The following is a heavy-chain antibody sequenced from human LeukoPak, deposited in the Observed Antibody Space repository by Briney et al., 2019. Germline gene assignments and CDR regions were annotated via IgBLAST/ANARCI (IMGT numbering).Heavy chain of an antibody. D-gene: IGHD5-18*01. CDR3: ARHPAYNYCSNYYYYMDV. CDR1: GYLFTNYW. CDR2: IYPGDSNT. Sequence: GESLKISFKGSGYLFTNYWIGRVRQMPGKGLEWMGIIYPGDSNTKYSPSFQGQVTISADKSISTAYLQWSSLKASDTAMYYCARHPAYNYCSNYYYYMDVWGKGTTVTVSS. J-gene: IGHJ6*03. V-gene: IGHV5-51*01.